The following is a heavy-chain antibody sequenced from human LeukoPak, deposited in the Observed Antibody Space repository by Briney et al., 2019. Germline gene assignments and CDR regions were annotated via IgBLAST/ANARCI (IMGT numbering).Heavy chain of an antibody. Sequence: GESLKISCKDSGYSFASSWIAWVRQTPGKGLEWMGIVYPGDSDTRYSPSFQGQVTISADKSISTAYLQWSSLKASDTAMYYCARLSEAATGPYYYYGMAVWGQGTTVTVSS. J-gene: IGHJ6*02. D-gene: IGHD6-13*01. V-gene: IGHV5-51*01. CDR1: GYSFASSW. CDR2: VYPGDSDT. CDR3: ARLSEAATGPYYYYGMAV.